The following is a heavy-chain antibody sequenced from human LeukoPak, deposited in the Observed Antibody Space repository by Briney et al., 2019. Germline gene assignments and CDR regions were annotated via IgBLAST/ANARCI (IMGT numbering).Heavy chain of an antibody. Sequence: GGSLRLSCAASGFTFSSYSMNWVRQAPGKGLEWVSYISSSSSTIYYADSVKGRFTISRDNAKNSLYLQMNSLRAEDTAVYYCARDPGGYGDWFDPWGQGTLVTVSS. V-gene: IGHV3-48*04. D-gene: IGHD5-18*01. CDR3: ARDPGGYGDWFDP. J-gene: IGHJ5*02. CDR1: GFTFSSYS. CDR2: ISSSSSTI.